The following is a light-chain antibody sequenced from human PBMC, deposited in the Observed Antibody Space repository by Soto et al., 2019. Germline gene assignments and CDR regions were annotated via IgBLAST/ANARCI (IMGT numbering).Light chain of an antibody. CDR3: SSYTSSSPLV. J-gene: IGLJ2*01. V-gene: IGLV2-14*03. Sequence: QSALTQPASVSGSPGQSITISCTGTSSDVGGYNYVSWYQQHPGKAPKLMIYDVSYRPSGVSNRFSGSKSGNTASLTMSGLQAEDEADYYCSSYTSSSPLVFGGGTKLTVL. CDR2: DVS. CDR1: SSDVGGYNY.